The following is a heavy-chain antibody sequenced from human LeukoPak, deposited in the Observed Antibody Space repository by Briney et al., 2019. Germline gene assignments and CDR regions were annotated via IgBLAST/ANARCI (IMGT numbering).Heavy chain of an antibody. D-gene: IGHD3-10*01. CDR1: GGTFSSYA. J-gene: IGHJ4*02. Sequence: SVKVSCKASGGTFSSYAISWVRQAPGQGLEWMGGIIPIFGTANYAQKFQGRVTITADESTSTAYMELSSLRSEDTAVYYCAREAGFGEYNFDYWGQGTLVTVSS. CDR2: IIPIFGTA. CDR3: AREAGFGEYNFDY. V-gene: IGHV1-69*13.